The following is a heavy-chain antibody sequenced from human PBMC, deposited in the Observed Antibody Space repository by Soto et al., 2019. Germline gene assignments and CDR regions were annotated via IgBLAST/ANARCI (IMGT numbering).Heavy chain of an antibody. D-gene: IGHD4-17*01. V-gene: IGHV1-69*01. J-gene: IGHJ6*02. CDR1: GGSFRRHA. CDR2: IIPVFDTA. Sequence: QVPLMQSGPEVKTPGSSVKVSCRASGGSFRRHAISWVRQAPGQGLEWMGGIIPVFDTANYAQKFQGRLTVTADESTNTAYMDLTSLTSEDTAVYYCARDPAPTVTTLGHGLDVWGQGTTVTVSS. CDR3: ARDPAPTVTTLGHGLDV.